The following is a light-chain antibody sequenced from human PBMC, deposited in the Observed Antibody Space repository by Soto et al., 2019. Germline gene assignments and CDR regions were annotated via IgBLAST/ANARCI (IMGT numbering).Light chain of an antibody. CDR2: GAS. V-gene: IGKV3-15*01. Sequence: DMVMTQSPATLSVSPGERATLSCRASQSVGSNLAWYQQKPGQAPRLLIYGASTRATDIPARFSGSESGTECTLTISSLQSEDFAVYYCQRYNDWPLIFGGGTKVEIK. CDR1: QSVGSN. CDR3: QRYNDWPLI. J-gene: IGKJ4*01.